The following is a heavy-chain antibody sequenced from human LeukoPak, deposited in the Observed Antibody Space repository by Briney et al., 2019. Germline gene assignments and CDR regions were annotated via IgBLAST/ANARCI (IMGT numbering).Heavy chain of an antibody. CDR3: ARERDYDTYIDY. V-gene: IGHV3-53*01. D-gene: IGHD3-22*01. CDR1: GFRVSSSH. CDR2: IYTGDVT. J-gene: IGHJ4*02. Sequence: GGSLRLSCAVSGFRVSSSHMTWVRQAPGKGLEWVSLIYTGDVTYYVDSVKGRFTISTDNSKNILYLQMDSLTAEDTALYYCARERDYDTYIDYWGQGTLVTVSS.